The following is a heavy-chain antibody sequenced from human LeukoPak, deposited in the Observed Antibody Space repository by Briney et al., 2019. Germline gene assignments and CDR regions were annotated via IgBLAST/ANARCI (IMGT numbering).Heavy chain of an antibody. J-gene: IGHJ4*02. V-gene: IGHV1-2*02. CDR1: GYTFTGYY. CDR2: INPNSGGT. D-gene: IGHD3-9*01. Sequence: ASVKVSCKASGYTFTGYYMHWVRQAPGQGLEWMGWINPNSGGTNYAQKFQGRVTMTRDTPISTAYMELSRLRSDDTAVYYCARLYYDILTGYPTFDYWGQGTLVTVSS. CDR3: ARLYYDILTGYPTFDY.